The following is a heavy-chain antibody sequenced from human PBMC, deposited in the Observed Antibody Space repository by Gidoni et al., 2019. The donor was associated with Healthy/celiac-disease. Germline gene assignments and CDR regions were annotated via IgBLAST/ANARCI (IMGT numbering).Heavy chain of an antibody. J-gene: IGHJ6*02. V-gene: IGHV3-64*01. CDR2: ISSNGGST. Sequence: VQLVESGGVLVQPVGSLRLSGAASGFPFSSYAIHWVRQAPGKGLEYVSAISSNGGSTYYANSVKGRFTIPRDNSKNTLYLQMGSLRAEDMAVYYCARGGDSGYDLDPSYYYGMDVWGQGTTVTVSS. CDR1: GFPFSSYA. D-gene: IGHD5-12*01. CDR3: ARGGDSGYDLDPSYYYGMDV.